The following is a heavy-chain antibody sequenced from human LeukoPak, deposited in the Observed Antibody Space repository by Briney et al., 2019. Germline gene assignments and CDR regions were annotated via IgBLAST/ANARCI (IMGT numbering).Heavy chain of an antibody. CDR2: INHNGNVN. J-gene: IGHJ6*02. Sequence: GGSLRLSCAASGFTFSSYWMNWARQAPGKGLEWVASINHNGNVNYYVDSVKGRFTISRDNAKNSLYLQMNSLRAEDTAVYYCAREYYDFWSGYLSGDYYGMDVWGQGTTVTVSS. CDR3: AREYYDFWSGYLSGDYYGMDV. D-gene: IGHD3-3*01. CDR1: GFTFSSYW. V-gene: IGHV3-7*01.